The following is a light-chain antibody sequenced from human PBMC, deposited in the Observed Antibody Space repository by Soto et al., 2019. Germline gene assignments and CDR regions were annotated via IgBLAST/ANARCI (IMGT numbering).Light chain of an antibody. CDR1: QSVSSY. CDR3: QQRSNWIT. V-gene: IGKV3-11*01. Sequence: ESVLTQSPATLSLSHGERATLSCRASQSVSSYLAWYQQKPGQAPRLLIYDASNRATGIPARFSGSGSGTDFTLTISSLEPEDFAVYYCQQRSNWITFGQGTRLEIK. J-gene: IGKJ5*01. CDR2: DAS.